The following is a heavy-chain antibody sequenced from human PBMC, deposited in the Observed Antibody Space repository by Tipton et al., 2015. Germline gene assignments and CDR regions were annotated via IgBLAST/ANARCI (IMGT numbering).Heavy chain of an antibody. CDR3: ASTAGVVATLDY. CDR2: VYSSGST. V-gene: IGHV4-31*02. J-gene: IGHJ4*02. D-gene: IGHD5-12*01. Sequence: NWVRQHPGKGLEWIGNVYSSGSTYYNPSLKSRVTISADTSKNQFSLKPSSVTAADTAVYYCASTAGVVATLDYWGQGTLVTVSS.